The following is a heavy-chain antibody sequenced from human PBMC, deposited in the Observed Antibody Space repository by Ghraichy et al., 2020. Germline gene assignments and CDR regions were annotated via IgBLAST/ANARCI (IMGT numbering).Heavy chain of an antibody. V-gene: IGHV1-2*02. D-gene: IGHD6-19*01. Sequence: ASLKVSCKASGSTFTGQYTHWERQSPGQRHEWMGWINPNSGGTNYAQKFQGRVTMTRDTSISTAYMELSRLRSDDTAVYYCARDLRGWSPFDYWGQGTMVTVSS. CDR3: ARDLRGWSPFDY. CDR2: INPNSGGT. CDR1: GSTFTGQY. J-gene: IGHJ4*02.